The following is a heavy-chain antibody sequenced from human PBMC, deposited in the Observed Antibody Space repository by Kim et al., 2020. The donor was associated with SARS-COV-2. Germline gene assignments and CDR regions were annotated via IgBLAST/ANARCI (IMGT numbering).Heavy chain of an antibody. D-gene: IGHD3-10*01. Sequence: GESLKISCKGSGYSFTSYWIGWVRQMPGKGLEWMGIIYPGDSDTRYSPSFQGQVTISADKSISTAYLQWSSLKASDTAMYYCARHAPLYGSGSYWSDYYYGMDVWGQGTTVTVSS. CDR2: IYPGDSDT. V-gene: IGHV5-51*01. J-gene: IGHJ6*02. CDR3: ARHAPLYGSGSYWSDYYYGMDV. CDR1: GYSFTSYW.